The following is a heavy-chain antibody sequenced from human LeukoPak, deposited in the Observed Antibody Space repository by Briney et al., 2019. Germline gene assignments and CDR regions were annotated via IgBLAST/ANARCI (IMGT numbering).Heavy chain of an antibody. Sequence: SGGSLRLSCAASGFTFSSYSMNWVRQAPGKGLEWVSSITVNGGTTKYADSVRGRFTVSRDNSRNTVFLQMDSLRAEDTAVYYCAKDPNGDYIGAFDGWGQGTMVTVSS. CDR3: AKDPNGDYIGAFDG. CDR2: ITVNGGTT. J-gene: IGHJ3*01. D-gene: IGHD2-8*01. CDR1: GFTFSSYS. V-gene: IGHV3-23*01.